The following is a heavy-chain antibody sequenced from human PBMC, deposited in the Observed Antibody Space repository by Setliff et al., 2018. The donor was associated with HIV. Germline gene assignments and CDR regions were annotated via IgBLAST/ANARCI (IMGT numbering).Heavy chain of an antibody. CDR3: AKKGGDQWLFGGYAFDI. CDR1: GYSFSSYW. D-gene: IGHD3-22*01. CDR2: IFPGDSDI. V-gene: IGHV5-51*01. Sequence: GESLKISCKGSGYSFSSYWIGWVRQMPGKGLEWMGIIFPGDSDIKYNPSFQGQVTISVDKSITTAYLQWSSLKATDTAIYYCAKKGGDQWLFGGYAFDIGGQGTMVT. J-gene: IGHJ3*02.